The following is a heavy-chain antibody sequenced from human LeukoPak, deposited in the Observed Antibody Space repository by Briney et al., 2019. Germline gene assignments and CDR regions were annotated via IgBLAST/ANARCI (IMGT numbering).Heavy chain of an antibody. D-gene: IGHD3-3*01. J-gene: IGHJ4*02. Sequence: SETLSLTCAVYGGSFSGYYWSWIRQPPGKGLEWIGEINHSGSTNYNPSLKSRVTISVDTSKNQFSLKLSSVTAADTAVYYCARRVSSFYDFWSGPFDYWGQGTLVTVSS. CDR1: GGSFSGYY. CDR3: ARRVSSFYDFWSGPFDY. V-gene: IGHV4-34*01. CDR2: INHSGST.